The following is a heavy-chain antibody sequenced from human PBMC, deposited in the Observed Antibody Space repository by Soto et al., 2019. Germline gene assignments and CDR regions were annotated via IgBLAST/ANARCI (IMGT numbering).Heavy chain of an antibody. V-gene: IGHV1-69*05. D-gene: IGHD6-13*01. CDR2: IIPIFGTA. CDR1: GGTFSSYA. J-gene: IGHJ4*02. Sequence: GGSVKVSCKASGGTFSSYAISWVRQAPGQGLEWMGGIIPIFGTANYAQKFQGRVTMTTDTSTSAAYMELRNLRSDDTAVYYCAREAAVMAAAGPDYWGQGTLVTVSS. CDR3: AREAAVMAAAGPDY.